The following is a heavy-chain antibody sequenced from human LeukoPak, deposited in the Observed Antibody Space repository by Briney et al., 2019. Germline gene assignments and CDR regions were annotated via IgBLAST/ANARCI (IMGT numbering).Heavy chain of an antibody. J-gene: IGHJ4*02. V-gene: IGHV3-30*04. D-gene: IGHD3-3*01. Sequence: PGGSLRLSCAASGFTFSSYAMHWVRQAPGKGLEWVAVISYDGSNKYYADSVKGRFTISRDNSKNTLYLQMNSLRAEDTAVYYCASYPGTELRFLEWLLDHADFDYWGQGTLVTVSS. CDR3: ASYPGTELRFLEWLLDHADFDY. CDR2: ISYDGSNK. CDR1: GFTFSSYA.